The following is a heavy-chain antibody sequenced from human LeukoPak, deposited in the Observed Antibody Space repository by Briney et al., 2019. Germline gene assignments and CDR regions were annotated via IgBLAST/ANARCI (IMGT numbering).Heavy chain of an antibody. D-gene: IGHD6-6*01. CDR1: GGSISNYY. CDR3: ARQYSSSSLFDY. Sequence: PSETLSLTCTVSGGSISNYYWSWIRQPPGKGLEWIGYIYTSGTTNYNPSLKSRVTISVDTSKNQFSLRLSSVTAADTAVYYCARQYSSSSLFDYWGQGTLVTVSS. V-gene: IGHV4-4*09. J-gene: IGHJ4*02. CDR2: IYTSGTT.